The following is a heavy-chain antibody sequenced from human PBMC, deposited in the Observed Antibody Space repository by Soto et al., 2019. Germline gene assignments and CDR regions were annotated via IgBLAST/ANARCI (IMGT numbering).Heavy chain of an antibody. CDR1: GFTFSSYW. CDR3: ARVPYGDYEGTYYYYMDV. D-gene: IGHD4-17*01. Sequence: GGSLRLSCAASGFTFSSYWMSWVRQAPGKGLEWVANIKQDGSEKYYVDSVKGRFTISRDNAKNSLYLQMNSLRAEDTAVYYCARVPYGDYEGTYYYYMDVWGKGTTVTVSS. V-gene: IGHV3-7*01. J-gene: IGHJ6*03. CDR2: IKQDGSEK.